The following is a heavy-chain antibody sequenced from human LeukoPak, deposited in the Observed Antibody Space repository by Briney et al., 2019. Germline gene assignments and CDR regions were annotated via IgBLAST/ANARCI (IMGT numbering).Heavy chain of an antibody. CDR3: ARGGAYGDYYYMDV. CDR1: GFPFSSYS. D-gene: IGHD4-17*01. J-gene: IGHJ6*03. V-gene: IGHV3-21*01. CDR2: LSSSSSYI. Sequence: PGGALRPSRAASGFPFSSYSMKWGRPAPGEGLGWVSFLSSSSSYIYYADSVKGRFTISRDNAKNSLYLQMNSLRAEDTAVYYCARGGAYGDYYYMDVWGKGTTVTVSS.